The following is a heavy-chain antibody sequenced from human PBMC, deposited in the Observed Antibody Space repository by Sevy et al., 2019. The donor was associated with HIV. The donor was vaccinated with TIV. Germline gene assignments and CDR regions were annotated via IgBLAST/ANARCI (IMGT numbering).Heavy chain of an antibody. CDR1: GFYFG. CDR3: ARWGNSSGIDY. Sequence: GGSLRLSCTASGFYFGIHWVRQAPGKGLEWVALIWYDGINKDYADSVKGRFTISRDNSKNTVFLQMNSLRAEDTGMCYCARWGNSSGIDYWGHGTLVTVSS. V-gene: IGHV3-33*01. J-gene: IGHJ4*01. D-gene: IGHD3-22*01. CDR2: IWYDGINK.